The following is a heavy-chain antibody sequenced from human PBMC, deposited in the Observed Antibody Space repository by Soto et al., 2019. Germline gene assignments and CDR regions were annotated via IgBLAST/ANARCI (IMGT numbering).Heavy chain of an antibody. Sequence: GGSLRLSCAVSGFTFSRHAMSWVRQAPGKGLEWVSVISGSGGYTYHADSVKGRFTISRDNSKNTLYLQMNSLRAADTAVYYYSKVLGSVEHYVMDVWGQGTTVTVSS. CDR3: SKVLGSVEHYVMDV. CDR1: GFTFSRHA. V-gene: IGHV3-23*01. D-gene: IGHD2-8*02. J-gene: IGHJ6*02. CDR2: ISGSGGYT.